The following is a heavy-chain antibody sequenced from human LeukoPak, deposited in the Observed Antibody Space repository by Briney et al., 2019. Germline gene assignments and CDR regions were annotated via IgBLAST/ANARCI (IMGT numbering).Heavy chain of an antibody. CDR1: GFTFSSYA. Sequence: GRSLRLSCAASGFTFSSYAMHWVRQAPGKGLEWVAVISYDGSNKYYADSVKGRFTISRDNSKNTLYLQMNSLRAEDTAVYYCARDPIYCSSTSCYPQYYFDYWGQGTLVTVSS. CDR3: ARDPIYCSSTSCYPQYYFDY. J-gene: IGHJ4*02. CDR2: ISYDGSNK. D-gene: IGHD2-2*01. V-gene: IGHV3-30*01.